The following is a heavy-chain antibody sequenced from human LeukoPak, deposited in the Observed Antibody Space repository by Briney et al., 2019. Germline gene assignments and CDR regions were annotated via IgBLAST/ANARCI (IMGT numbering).Heavy chain of an antibody. CDR2: IFYSGST. D-gene: IGHD5-18*01. J-gene: IGHJ4*02. CDR3: ARTLKYSFGYYFDY. V-gene: IGHV4-59*01. Sequence: SETLSLTCTVSGGSISSDYWSWIRQPPGKGLEWIGYIFYSGSTNHNPSLKSRVTTSEDTSKNQFSLKLSSVTAADTAVYYCARTLKYSFGYYFDYWGQGTLVTVSS. CDR1: GGSISSDY.